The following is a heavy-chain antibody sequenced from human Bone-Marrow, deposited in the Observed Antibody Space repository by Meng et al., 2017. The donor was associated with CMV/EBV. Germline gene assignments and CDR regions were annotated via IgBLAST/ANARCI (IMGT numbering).Heavy chain of an antibody. J-gene: IGHJ4*02. CDR1: GFTFSTYA. V-gene: IGHV3-30*14. CDR3: ARGSSGPLDY. CDR2: ISYDGSSK. Sequence: GGSLRLSCGASGFTFSTYAMNWVRQAPGKGLEWVAVISYDGSSKYHADSVKGRFTISRDNSKNTLYLQMNSLRAEDTAVYYCARGSSGPLDYWGQGTLVTVSS. D-gene: IGHD6-19*01.